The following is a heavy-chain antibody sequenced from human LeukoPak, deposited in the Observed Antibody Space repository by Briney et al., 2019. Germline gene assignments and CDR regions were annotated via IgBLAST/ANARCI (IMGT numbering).Heavy chain of an antibody. CDR3: ARAPQRGYIFSRNRGNYYYYMDV. D-gene: IGHD5-18*01. Sequence: ASVKVSCKASGYTFTSYGISWVRQATGQGLEWMGRMNPGNGNTGYAQKFQGRVTITTNTSISTAYMELSSLTSEDTAVYYCARAPQRGYIFSRNRGNYYYYMDVWGKGTTVTVSS. J-gene: IGHJ6*03. CDR2: MNPGNGNT. V-gene: IGHV1-8*03. CDR1: GYTFTSYG.